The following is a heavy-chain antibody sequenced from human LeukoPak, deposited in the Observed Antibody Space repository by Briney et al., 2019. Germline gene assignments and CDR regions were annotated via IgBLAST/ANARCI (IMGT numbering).Heavy chain of an antibody. Sequence: GRSLRLSCAASGFTFSSYGMHWVRQAPGKGLEWVAVISYDGSNKYYADSVKGRFTISRDNSKNTLYLQMNSLRAEDTAVYYCASLTVVNVDYWGQGTLVTVSS. CDR1: GFTFSSYG. J-gene: IGHJ4*02. CDR2: ISYDGSNK. CDR3: ASLTVVNVDY. V-gene: IGHV3-30*03. D-gene: IGHD4-23*01.